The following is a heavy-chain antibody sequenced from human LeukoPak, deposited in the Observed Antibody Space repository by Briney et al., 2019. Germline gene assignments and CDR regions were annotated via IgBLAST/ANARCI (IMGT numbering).Heavy chain of an antibody. CDR3: ARERGWGKSFDY. J-gene: IGHJ4*02. CDR1: GFTFSSYA. D-gene: IGHD6-19*01. CDR2: ISYDGSNK. Sequence: GGSLRLSCAASGFTFSSYAMHWVRQAPGKGLEWVAVISYDGSNKYYADSVKGRFTITRDNSKNTLYLQMNSLRAEDTAVYYCARERGWGKSFDYWGQGTLVTVSS. V-gene: IGHV3-30*04.